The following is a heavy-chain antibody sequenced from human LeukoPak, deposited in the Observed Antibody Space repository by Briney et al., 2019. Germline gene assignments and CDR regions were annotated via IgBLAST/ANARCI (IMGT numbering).Heavy chain of an antibody. D-gene: IGHD2-15*01. CDR1: GFTFSSYA. CDR3: ARDGSSSAFDV. CDR2: ISSSRVYI. V-gene: IGHV3-21*01. Sequence: GGSLRLSCAASGFTFSSYAMSWVRQAPGKGLEWVSSISSSRVYIYYADSVRGRFTISKDNAKNSLYLQMNSLRAEDTAVYYCARDGSSSAFDVWGPGTMVTVSS. J-gene: IGHJ3*01.